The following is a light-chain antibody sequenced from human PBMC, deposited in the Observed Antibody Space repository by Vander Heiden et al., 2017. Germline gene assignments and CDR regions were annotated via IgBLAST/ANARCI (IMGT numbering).Light chain of an antibody. CDR3: QQRSNWPLT. Sequence: VLRQSPATLSLSPGERATLSCRASQSVSSYLAWYQQKPGQAPRLLIYDASNRATGIPARFSGSGSGTDFTLTISSLEPEDFAVYYCQQRSNWPLTFGGGTKVEIK. CDR1: QSVSSY. J-gene: IGKJ4*01. CDR2: DAS. V-gene: IGKV3-11*01.